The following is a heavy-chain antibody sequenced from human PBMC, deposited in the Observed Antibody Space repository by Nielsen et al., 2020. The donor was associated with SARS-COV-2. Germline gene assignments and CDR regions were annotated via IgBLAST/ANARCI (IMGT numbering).Heavy chain of an antibody. V-gene: IGHV3-48*03. CDR2: ISREAINI. CDR1: GFTFSNYA. D-gene: IGHD1-26*01. Sequence: GESLKISCVASGFTFSNYAMNWVRQIPGKGPEWVSYISREAINIFYADSVKGRFTISRDNAKNSLYLQMRSLRAEDTAVYYCARVLVGVASWNFDLWGRGTLVTVSS. CDR3: ARVLVGVASWNFDL. J-gene: IGHJ2*01.